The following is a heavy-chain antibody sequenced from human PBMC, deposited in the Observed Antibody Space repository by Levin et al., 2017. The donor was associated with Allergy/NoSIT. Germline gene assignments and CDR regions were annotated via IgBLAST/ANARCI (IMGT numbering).Heavy chain of an antibody. CDR2: IKKDGSQK. V-gene: IGHV3-7*02. D-gene: IGHD3-16*01. CDR3: VNWGSY. J-gene: IGHJ4*02. CDR1: GFPISSYW. Sequence: LSLTCVVSGFPISSYWMSWVRPAPGKGLEWVAKIKKDGSQKYYVDSVKGRFTISRDNAKNSLYLQMNSLRVEDTAVYYCVNWGSYWGQGTLVTVSS.